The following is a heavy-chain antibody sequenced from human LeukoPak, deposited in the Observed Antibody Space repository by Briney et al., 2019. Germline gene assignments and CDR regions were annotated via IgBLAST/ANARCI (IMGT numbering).Heavy chain of an antibody. Sequence: PGRSLRLSCAASGFTFSSYGMHWVRQAPGKGLEWVAVIWYDGSNKYYADSVKGRFTISRDNSKNTLYLQMNSLRAEDTAVCYCASFITGTTSWGQGTLVTVSS. J-gene: IGHJ5*02. CDR3: ASFITGTTS. V-gene: IGHV3-33*01. CDR1: GFTFSSYG. D-gene: IGHD1-20*01. CDR2: IWYDGSNK.